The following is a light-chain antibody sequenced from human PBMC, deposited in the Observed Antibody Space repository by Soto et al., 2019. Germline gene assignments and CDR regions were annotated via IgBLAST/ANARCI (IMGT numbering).Light chain of an antibody. CDR3: QQYNNCPRT. Sequence: EIVMTQSPVTLSVSPGERATLSCRASQSVSSNLAWYQQKPGQAPRLLTYGASTRATGIPTRFSGSGSGTEFTLTISSLQSEDFAVSYCQQYNNCPRTFGQGTQV. CDR1: QSVSSN. J-gene: IGKJ1*01. CDR2: GAS. V-gene: IGKV3-15*01.